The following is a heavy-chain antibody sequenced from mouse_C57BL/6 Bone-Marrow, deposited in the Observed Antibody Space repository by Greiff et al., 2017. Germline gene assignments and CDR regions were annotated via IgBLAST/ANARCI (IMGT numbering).Heavy chain of an antibody. CDR3: AIYYYGSSYAMDY. CDR1: GFSLTSYG. CDR2: LWGGGST. J-gene: IGHJ4*01. D-gene: IGHD1-1*01. V-gene: IGHV2-9*01. Sequence: VKLQESGPGLVAPSQSLSITCTVPGFSLTSYGVDWVRQPPGKGLEWLGVLWGGGSTHYNSALRSRLSISKDNSKSQVFLKMNSLQTDDTAMDYCAIYYYGSSYAMDYWGQGTSVTVSS.